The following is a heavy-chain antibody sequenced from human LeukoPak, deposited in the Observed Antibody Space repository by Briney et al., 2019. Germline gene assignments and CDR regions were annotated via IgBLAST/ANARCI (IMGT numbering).Heavy chain of an antibody. D-gene: IGHD1-26*01. V-gene: IGHV4-31*03. J-gene: IGHJ4*02. CDR3: ARAEAGVGGGYYLDY. CDR2: IHYTGNT. CDR1: GGSISSGDYY. Sequence: PSETLSLTCSVPGGSISSGDYYWTWIRQHPGKGREWIGYIHYTGNTYYNPSLKGRLAISVDTSKNEFSLKLSSVTAAGTAVYYCARAEAGVGGGYYLDYWGQGTLVTVSS.